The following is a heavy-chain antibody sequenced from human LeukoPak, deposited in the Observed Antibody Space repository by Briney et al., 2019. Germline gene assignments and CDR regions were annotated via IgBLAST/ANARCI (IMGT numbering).Heavy chain of an antibody. CDR1: GYPFTNYG. CDR2: ISVYNGNT. D-gene: IGHD2-21*02. V-gene: IGHV1-18*01. Sequence: GASVKVSCKASGYPFTNYGFSWVRQAPGQGLEWMGWISVYNGNTNYAQKFQGRLTVTTDTSTSTAYMELRSLRSDDTAVYYCARDRVPIVVVTAIQSFDYWGQGTLVTVSS. J-gene: IGHJ4*02. CDR3: ARDRVPIVVVTAIQSFDY.